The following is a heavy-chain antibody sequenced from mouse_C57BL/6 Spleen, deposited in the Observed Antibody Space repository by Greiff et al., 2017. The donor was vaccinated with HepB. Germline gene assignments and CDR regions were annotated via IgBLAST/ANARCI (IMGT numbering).Heavy chain of an antibody. CDR3: AKTAAQGRRDYAMDY. Sequence: QVQLQQPGAELVMPGASVKLSCKASGYTFTSYWMHWVKQRPGQGLEWIGEIDPSDSYTNYNQKFKGKSTLTVDKSSSTAYRQLSSLTSEDSAVYYCAKTAAQGRRDYAMDYWGQGTSVTVSS. V-gene: IGHV1-69*01. J-gene: IGHJ4*01. CDR2: IDPSDSYT. D-gene: IGHD3-2*02. CDR1: GYTFTSYW.